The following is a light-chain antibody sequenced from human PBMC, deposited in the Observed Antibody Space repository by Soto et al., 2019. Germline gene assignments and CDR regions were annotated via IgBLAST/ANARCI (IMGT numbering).Light chain of an antibody. Sequence: QPVLTQSPSASASLGASVKLTCTLSSGHSSYAIAWHQQQPEKGPRYLMKLDSDGSHTKGDAIPDRFSGSSSGAERYLTISSLQSEDEADYYCQTWGTGIQVVFGGGTKLT. CDR3: QTWGTGIQVV. J-gene: IGLJ2*01. CDR1: SGHSSYA. V-gene: IGLV4-69*01. CDR2: LDSDGSH.